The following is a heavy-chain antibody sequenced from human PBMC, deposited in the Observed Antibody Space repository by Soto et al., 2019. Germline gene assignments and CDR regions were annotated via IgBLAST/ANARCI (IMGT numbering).Heavy chain of an antibody. CDR3: ARRPHCSGGICYYGLDN. V-gene: IGHV1-8*01. D-gene: IGHD6-25*01. Sequence: ASVKVSCKASGYTFKNSDINWVRRAPGQGLEWMGWMNPDSGHAAYAQKFQGRVTLTTSTSTSTVYMEMRSLGSEDTAVYYCARRPHCSGGICYYGLDNWG. J-gene: IGHJ6*02. CDR1: GYTFKNSD. CDR2: MNPDSGHA.